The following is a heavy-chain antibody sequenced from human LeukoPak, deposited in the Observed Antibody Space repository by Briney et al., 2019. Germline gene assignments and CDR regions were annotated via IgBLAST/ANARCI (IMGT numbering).Heavy chain of an antibody. CDR2: IYYSGST. Sequence: SETLSLTCTVSGGSISSYYWSWIRQPPGKGLEWIGYIYYSGSTNYNPSLKSRVTISVDTSKNQFSLKLSSVTAADTAVYYRARHSLRPLFDYWGQGTLVTVSS. CDR1: GGSISSYY. CDR3: ARHSLRPLFDY. V-gene: IGHV4-59*08. J-gene: IGHJ4*02.